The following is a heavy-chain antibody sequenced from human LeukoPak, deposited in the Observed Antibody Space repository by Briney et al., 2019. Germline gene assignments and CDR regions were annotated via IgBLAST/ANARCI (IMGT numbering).Heavy chain of an antibody. Sequence: GASVKVSCKASGYTFTSCAMHWVRQAPGQRLEWMGWINAGNGNTKYSQEFQGRDTITRDTSASTAYMELSSLRSEDMAVYYCAREGSYSYGYRYWGQGTLVTVSS. D-gene: IGHD5-18*01. CDR1: GYTFTSCA. CDR3: AREGSYSYGYRY. V-gene: IGHV1-3*03. J-gene: IGHJ4*02. CDR2: INAGNGNT.